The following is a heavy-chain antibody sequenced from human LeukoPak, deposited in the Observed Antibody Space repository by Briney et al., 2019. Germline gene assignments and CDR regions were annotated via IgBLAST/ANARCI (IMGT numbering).Heavy chain of an antibody. Sequence: IINPRGGSTDYAQEFQGRVTMTSDTSTSTVYMELKSLRFEDTAVYFCARVGATGATADNWGQGTLVTVSS. J-gene: IGHJ4*02. CDR2: INPRGGST. D-gene: IGHD2-21*02. CDR3: ARVGATGATADN. V-gene: IGHV1-46*01.